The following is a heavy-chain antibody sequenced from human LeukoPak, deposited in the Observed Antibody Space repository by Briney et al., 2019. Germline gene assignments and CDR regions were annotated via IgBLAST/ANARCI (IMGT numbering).Heavy chain of an antibody. CDR1: GDSVSNISVA. J-gene: IGHJ3*02. Sequence: SQTLSLTCTISGDSVSNISVAWNWIRHSPSRGLEWLGRTYDRSKDYAVSVKGRITINSDTSKNQFSLQLNSVTPEDTAGYFCARGINSAFDIWGQGTMVTVSS. CDR3: ARGINSAFDI. CDR2: TYDRSK. V-gene: IGHV6-1*01. D-gene: IGHD2/OR15-2a*01.